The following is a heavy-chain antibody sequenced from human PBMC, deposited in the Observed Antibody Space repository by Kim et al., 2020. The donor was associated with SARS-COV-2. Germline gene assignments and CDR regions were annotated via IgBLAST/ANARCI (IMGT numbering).Heavy chain of an antibody. V-gene: IGHV4-39*01. CDR2: VYYSGAT. CDR1: GGFISSSAYY. CDR3: ARSPYSIGWYYFDS. J-gene: IGHJ4*02. Sequence: SETLSLTCTVSGGFISSSAYYWDWIRQSPGKGLEWIGSVYYSGATYYNPSFNSRVTISGDMTKNQFSLRLTSATAADTAVYYCARSPYSIGWYYFDSWGQGTLVTVSS. D-gene: IGHD6-19*01.